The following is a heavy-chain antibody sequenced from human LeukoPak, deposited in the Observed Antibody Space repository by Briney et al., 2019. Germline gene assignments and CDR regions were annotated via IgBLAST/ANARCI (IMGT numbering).Heavy chain of an antibody. D-gene: IGHD3-22*01. V-gene: IGHV1-69*08. Sequence: SVKVSCKASGGSFNSYIISWVRQAPGQGLEWMGRIIPMLGTPNYAQKFQGRITIIADKSTNTASMELSSLRFEDTAVYYCASGGVVTNPWGQYQFDYWGQGTLVTVSS. CDR3: ASGGVVTNPWGQYQFDY. J-gene: IGHJ4*02. CDR1: GGSFNSYI. CDR2: IIPMLGTP.